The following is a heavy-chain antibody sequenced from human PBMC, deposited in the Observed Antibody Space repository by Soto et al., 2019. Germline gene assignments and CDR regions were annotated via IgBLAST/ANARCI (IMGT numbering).Heavy chain of an antibody. CDR2: ISYDGSNK. J-gene: IGHJ6*02. V-gene: IGHV3-30*18. Sequence: GGSLRLSCAASGFTFSSYGMHWVRQAPGKGLEWVAVISYDGSNKYYADSVKGRFTISRDNSKNTLYLQMNSLRAEDTAVYYCAKGSEYSSSSRNDYYYYYGMDVSGQGTTVPVSS. CDR3: AKGSEYSSSSRNDYYYYYGMDV. CDR1: GFTFSSYG. D-gene: IGHD6-6*01.